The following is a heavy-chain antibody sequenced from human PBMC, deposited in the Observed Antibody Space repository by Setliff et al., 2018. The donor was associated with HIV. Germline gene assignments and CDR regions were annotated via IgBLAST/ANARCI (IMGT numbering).Heavy chain of an antibody. J-gene: IGHJ6*03. Sequence: ASETLSLTCAVYGGSFNHYYWTWVRQPPGKGLEWIGEINHSGSTNYNPSLKSRVTISGDTSKNQFSLKLSSVTAADTAVYYCARDRRGYYYGSGSCYMDVWGTGTTVTVSS. V-gene: IGHV4-34*01. CDR1: GGSFNHYY. CDR3: ARDRRGYYYGSGSCYMDV. CDR2: INHSGST. D-gene: IGHD3-10*01.